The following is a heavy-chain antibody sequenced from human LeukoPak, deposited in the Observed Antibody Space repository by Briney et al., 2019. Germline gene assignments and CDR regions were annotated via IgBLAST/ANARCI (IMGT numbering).Heavy chain of an antibody. Sequence: PSETLSLTCTVSGGSISSYYWSWIRQPPGKGLEWIGYIYYSGSTNYSPSLRSRVTISVDTSKNQFSLRLSSVTAADTAVYYCARSSESYDSSGYYSYYFDYWGQGTLVTVSS. J-gene: IGHJ4*02. CDR2: IYYSGST. V-gene: IGHV4-59*01. D-gene: IGHD3-22*01. CDR1: GGSISSYY. CDR3: ARSSESYDSSGYYSYYFDY.